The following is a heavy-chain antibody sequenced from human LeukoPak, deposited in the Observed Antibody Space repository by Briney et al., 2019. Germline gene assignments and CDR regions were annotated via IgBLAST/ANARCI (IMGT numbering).Heavy chain of an antibody. D-gene: IGHD1-1*01. Sequence: ESGPTLVNPTQILTLTCTFAGFSLSTSGVGVGWIRQPPGKALEWLALIYWNDDKRYSPSLKSRLTSTKDTCKIHVVLTITNRDPVDTATYYCAHSRPTAGIFVSHHWGQGTLVTVS. CDR1: GFSLSTSGVG. J-gene: IGHJ5*02. CDR2: IYWNDDK. V-gene: IGHV2-5*01. CDR3: AHSRPTAGIFVSHH.